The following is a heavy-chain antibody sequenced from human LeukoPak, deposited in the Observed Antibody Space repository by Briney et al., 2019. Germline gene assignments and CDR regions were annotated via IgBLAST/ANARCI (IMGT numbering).Heavy chain of an antibody. D-gene: IGHD3-3*01. V-gene: IGHV1-46*01. CDR3: ARGPRTISALPRLDP. CDR2: INPSGGST. CDR1: GYTFTSYY. J-gene: IGHJ5*02. Sequence: ASVKVSCKASGYTFTSYYMHWVRQAPGQGLEWMGIINPSGGSTSYAQKFQGRVTMTRYTSTSTVYMEQSSLRSEDTAVYYCARGPRTISALPRLDPWGQGTLVTVSS.